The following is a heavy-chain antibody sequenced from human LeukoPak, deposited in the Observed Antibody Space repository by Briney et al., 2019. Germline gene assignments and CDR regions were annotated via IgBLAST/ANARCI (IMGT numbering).Heavy chain of an antibody. CDR1: GYTFTSYD. V-gene: IGHV1-8*01. CDR3: ARRGLWFGELFSAFDI. CDR2: MNPNSGNT. J-gene: IGHJ3*02. D-gene: IGHD3-10*01. Sequence: ASVKVSCKASGYTFTSYDINWVRQATGQGLEWMGWMNPNSGNTGYAQKFQGRVTMTRNTSISTAYMELSSLRSEDTAVYYCARRGLWFGELFSAFDIWGQGTMVTVSS.